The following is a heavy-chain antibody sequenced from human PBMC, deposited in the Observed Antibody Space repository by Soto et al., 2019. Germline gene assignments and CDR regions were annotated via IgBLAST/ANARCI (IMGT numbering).Heavy chain of an antibody. J-gene: IGHJ6*02. CDR3: ARDHFSNYYDSSIPRYYYYHYGMDF. D-gene: IGHD3-22*01. CDR2: INAGNGNT. Sequence: GASVKVSCKASGYTFSGYALHWVRQAPGQRLEWMGWINAGNGNTKYSQKFQGRVTITRDTSASTAYMELSSLRSEDTAVYYCARDHFSNYYDSSIPRYYYYHYGMDFWGQGTTVTVSS. CDR1: GYTFSGYA. V-gene: IGHV1-3*01.